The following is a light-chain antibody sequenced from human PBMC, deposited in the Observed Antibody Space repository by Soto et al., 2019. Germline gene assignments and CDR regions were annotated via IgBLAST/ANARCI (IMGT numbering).Light chain of an antibody. CDR3: HQCHKRPRIT. CDR1: ENVDPN. V-gene: IGKV3-15*01. Sequence: EIAITHSPATLSVSPRERSTLACNSSENVDPNFAWYPHKPGQAPRLIIYGASNRAAGVPARFSGSGSGTEFTLTISSLEYEDVAVYYCHQCHKRPRITFGPGTRLEIK. J-gene: IGKJ5*01. CDR2: GAS.